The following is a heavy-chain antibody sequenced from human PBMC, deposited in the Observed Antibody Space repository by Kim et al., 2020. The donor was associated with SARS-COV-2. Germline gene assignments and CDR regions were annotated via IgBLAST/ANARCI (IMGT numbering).Heavy chain of an antibody. CDR3: AKDYDYDFWSGYYYGMDV. D-gene: IGHD3-3*01. CDR1: GFTFDDYA. J-gene: IGHJ6*02. Sequence: GGSLRLFCAASGFTFDDYAMHWVHQAPGKGLEWVSLISGDGGSTYYADSVKGRFTISRDNSKNSLYLQMNSLRTEDTALYYCAKDYDYDFWSGYYYGMDVWGQGTTVTVSS. V-gene: IGHV3-43*02. CDR2: ISGDGGST.